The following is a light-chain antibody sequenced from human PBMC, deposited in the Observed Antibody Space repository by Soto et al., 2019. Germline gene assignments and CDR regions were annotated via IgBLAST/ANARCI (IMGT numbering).Light chain of an antibody. CDR2: KAS. Sequence: DVEMTQSPSTLPTSIGDRVTINCRASQSVSNWLAWYQQKPGKAPKLLIYKASRLESGVPSRFSASGSGTDFTLTINSLQSDDFATYFCQQYSKESTFGQGTKLEI. CDR3: QQYSKEST. V-gene: IGKV1-5*03. J-gene: IGKJ2*01. CDR1: QSVSNW.